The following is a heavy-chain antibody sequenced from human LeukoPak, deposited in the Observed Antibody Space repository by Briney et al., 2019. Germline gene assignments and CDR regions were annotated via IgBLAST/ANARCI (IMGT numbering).Heavy chain of an antibody. J-gene: IGHJ5*02. Sequence: GGSLRLSCAASGFTFSSYSMNWVRQAPGKGLEWVSSISSSSSYIYYADSVKGRFTISRDNAKNSLYLQMNSLRAEDTAVYYCARGALLWFGEGGWFDPWGQGTLVTVSS. V-gene: IGHV3-21*01. CDR2: ISSSSSYI. D-gene: IGHD3-10*01. CDR3: ARGALLWFGEGGWFDP. CDR1: GFTFSSYS.